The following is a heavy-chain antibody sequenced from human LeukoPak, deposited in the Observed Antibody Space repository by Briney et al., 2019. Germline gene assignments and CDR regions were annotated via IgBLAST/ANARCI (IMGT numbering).Heavy chain of an antibody. D-gene: IGHD2-15*01. CDR1: GFTFSSYS. J-gene: IGHJ4*02. V-gene: IGHV3-48*01. CDR2: ISSGSSTI. CDR3: ARDYSVDY. Sequence: GGSLRLSCAASGFTFSSYSMNWVRQAPGKGVEWISYISSGSSTIYYADSVKGRLTISRDNAKNSLYLQMNSLRAEDTAVYYCARDYSVDYWGQGTLVTVSS.